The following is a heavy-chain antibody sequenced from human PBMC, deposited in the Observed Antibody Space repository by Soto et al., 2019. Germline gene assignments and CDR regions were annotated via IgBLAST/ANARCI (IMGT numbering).Heavy chain of an antibody. CDR2: IYYSGST. CDR1: GGSISSGGYY. D-gene: IGHD1-1*01. J-gene: IGHJ5*02. V-gene: IGHV4-31*03. CDR3: ARDGKLERHWFDP. Sequence: NPSETLSLTCTVSGGSISSGGYYWSWIRQHPGKGLEWIGYIYYSGSTYYNPSLKSRVTISVDTSKNQFSLKLSSVTAADTAVYYCARDGKLERHWFDPWGQGTLVTVSS.